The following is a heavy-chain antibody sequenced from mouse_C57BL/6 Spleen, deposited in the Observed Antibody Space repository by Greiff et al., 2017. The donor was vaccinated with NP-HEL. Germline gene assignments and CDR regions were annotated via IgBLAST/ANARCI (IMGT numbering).Heavy chain of an antibody. D-gene: IGHD2-3*01. J-gene: IGHJ1*03. CDR3: ARGGGYYLWYFDV. CDR1: GYSITSGYD. Sequence: EVQLQESGPGMVKPSQSLSLTCTVTGYSITSGYDWHWIRHFPGNKLEWMGYISYSGSTNYNPSLKSRISITHDTSNNHFFLKLNSVTTEDTATYYCARGGGYYLWYFDVWGTGTTVTVSS. V-gene: IGHV3-1*01. CDR2: ISYSGST.